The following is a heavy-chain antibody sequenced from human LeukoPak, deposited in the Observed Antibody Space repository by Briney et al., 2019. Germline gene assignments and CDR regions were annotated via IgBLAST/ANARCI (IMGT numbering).Heavy chain of an antibody. J-gene: IGHJ4*02. CDR3: AKGSGTSRPYYFGY. CDR2: ISGSGSST. CDR1: GFTFSTYV. Sequence: PGGSLRLSCAASGFTFSTYVMSWVRQAPGKGLEWVSTISGSGSSTYYADSVKGRFAISRDNSENRLFLLMNSLRAEDTAVYYCAKGSGTSRPYYFGYWGRGTLVTVSS. D-gene: IGHD6-25*01. V-gene: IGHV3-23*01.